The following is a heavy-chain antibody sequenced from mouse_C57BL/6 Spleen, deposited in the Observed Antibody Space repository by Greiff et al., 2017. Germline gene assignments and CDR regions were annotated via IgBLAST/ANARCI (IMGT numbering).Heavy chain of an antibody. CDR2: ISSGSSTI. V-gene: IGHV5-17*01. Sequence: EVKLVESGGGLVKPGGSLKLSCAASGFTFSDYGMHWVRQAPEKGLEWVAYISSGSSTIYYADTVKGRFTISRDNAKNTLFLQMTSLRSEDTAMYYCARPYNYYCSSYFGYWGQGTTLTVSS. CDR3: ARPYNYYCSSYFGY. D-gene: IGHD1-1*01. J-gene: IGHJ2*01. CDR1: GFTFSDYG.